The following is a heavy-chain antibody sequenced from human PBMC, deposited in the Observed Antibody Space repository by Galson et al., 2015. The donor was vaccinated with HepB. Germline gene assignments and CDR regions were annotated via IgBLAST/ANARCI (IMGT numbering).Heavy chain of an antibody. Sequence: CAISGDSVSSNSAAWNWIRQSPSRGLEWLGRTYYRSKWYNDYAVSVKSRITNNPDTSKNQFSLQLNSVTPEDTAVYYCARDRGGNGYCSSTSCLTGFDPWGQGTLVTVSS. D-gene: IGHD2-2*01. J-gene: IGHJ5*02. V-gene: IGHV6-1*01. CDR2: TYYRSKWYN. CDR1: GDSVSSNSAA. CDR3: ARDRGGNGYCSSTSCLTGFDP.